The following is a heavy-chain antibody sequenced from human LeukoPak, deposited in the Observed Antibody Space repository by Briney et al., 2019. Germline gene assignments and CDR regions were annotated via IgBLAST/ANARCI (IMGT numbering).Heavy chain of an antibody. CDR1: GGSFSGYY. CDR3: ARGRPHFWSGNNNWFDP. CDR2: INHSGST. J-gene: IGHJ5*02. V-gene: IGHV4-34*01. D-gene: IGHD3-3*02. Sequence: PSETLSLTCAVYGGSFSGYYWSWIRQPPGKGLEWIGEINHSGSTNYNPSLKSRVTISVDTSKNQFSLKLSSVTAADTAVYYCARGRPHFWSGNNNWFDPWGQGTLVTVSS.